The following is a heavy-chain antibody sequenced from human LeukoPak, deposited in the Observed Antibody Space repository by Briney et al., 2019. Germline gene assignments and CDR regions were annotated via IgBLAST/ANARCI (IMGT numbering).Heavy chain of an antibody. CDR3: ARVEKNYYDSSGLSPYFDY. J-gene: IGHJ4*02. D-gene: IGHD3-22*01. CDR1: GFTFSSYS. CDR2: IRSSSSTI. V-gene: IGHV3-48*01. Sequence: GGSLRLSCAASGFTFSSYSMNLVRQAPGKGLEWVSYIRSSSSTIYYADSVKGRFTISRDNAKNSLYLQMNSLRAEDTAVYYCARVEKNYYDSSGLSPYFDYWGQGTLVTVSS.